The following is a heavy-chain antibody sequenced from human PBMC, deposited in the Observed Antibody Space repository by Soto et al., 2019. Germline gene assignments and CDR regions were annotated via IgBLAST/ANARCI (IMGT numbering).Heavy chain of an antibody. CDR3: ARGTSGWLRRPNWFDP. V-gene: IGHV4-59*01. Sequence: KASETLSLTCTVSGGSISSYYWSWIRQPPGKGLEWIGYIYYSGSTNYNPSLKSRVTISVDTSKNQFSLKLSSVTAADTAVYYCARGTSGWLRRPNWFDPWGQGTLVTVSS. D-gene: IGHD5-12*01. CDR2: IYYSGST. J-gene: IGHJ5*02. CDR1: GGSISSYY.